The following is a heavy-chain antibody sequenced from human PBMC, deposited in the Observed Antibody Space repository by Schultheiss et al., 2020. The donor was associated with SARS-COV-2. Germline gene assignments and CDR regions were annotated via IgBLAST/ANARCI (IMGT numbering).Heavy chain of an antibody. Sequence: GGSLRLSCTASAFTFSNYWIYWVRQVPGKGLVWVSDIQTDGSSTKYADSVKGRFTISRDNSKNTLYLQMNSLRAEDTAVYYCAKGLSLNYFDYWGQGTLVTVSS. CDR1: AFTFSNYW. CDR3: AKGLSLNYFDY. J-gene: IGHJ4*02. CDR2: IQTDGSST. V-gene: IGHV3-74*03.